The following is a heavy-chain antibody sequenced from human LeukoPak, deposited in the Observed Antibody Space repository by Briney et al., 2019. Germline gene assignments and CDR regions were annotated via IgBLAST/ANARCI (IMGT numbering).Heavy chain of an antibody. CDR3: ARVRYSGYDGPFDY. Sequence: GASVKVSCKASGGTFSSYAISWVRQAPGQGLEWMGGIIPIFGTANYAQKFQGRVTITTDESTSTAYMELSSLRSEDTAVYYCARVRYSGYDGPFDYWGPGTLVTVSS. D-gene: IGHD5-12*01. CDR2: IIPIFGTA. V-gene: IGHV1-69*05. J-gene: IGHJ4*02. CDR1: GGTFSSYA.